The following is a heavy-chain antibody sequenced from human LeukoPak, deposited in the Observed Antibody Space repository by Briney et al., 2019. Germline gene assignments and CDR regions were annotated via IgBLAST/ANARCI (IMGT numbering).Heavy chain of an antibody. D-gene: IGHD2-2*02. CDR2: IYYSGST. CDR3: ARDDCSSTSCYTHIFDY. J-gene: IGHJ4*02. Sequence: SETLSLTCTVSGGSISSSSYYWGWIRQPPGKGLEWIGDIYYSGSTYYNPSLVGRVTISVDTSKNQFSLKLNSVTAADTAVYYCARDDCSSTSCYTHIFDYWGQGTLVTVSS. V-gene: IGHV4-39*07. CDR1: GGSISSSSYY.